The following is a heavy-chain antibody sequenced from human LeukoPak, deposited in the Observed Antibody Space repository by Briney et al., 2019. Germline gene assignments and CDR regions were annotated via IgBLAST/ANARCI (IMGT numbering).Heavy chain of an antibody. V-gene: IGHV3-20*04. J-gene: IGHJ6*03. CDR1: GFTFDDYG. CDR2: INWNGGST. D-gene: IGHD2-15*01. Sequence: PGGSLRLSCAASGFTFDDYGMSWVRQAPGKGLEWVSGINWNGGSTGYADSVKGRFTISRDNSKNTLYLQMNSLRAEDTAVYYCARKAYCSGGTCSHYYYVDVWGKGTTVTISS. CDR3: ARKAYCSGGTCSHYYYVDV.